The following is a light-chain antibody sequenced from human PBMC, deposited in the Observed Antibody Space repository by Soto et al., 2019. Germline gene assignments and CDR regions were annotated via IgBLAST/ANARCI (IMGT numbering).Light chain of an antibody. CDR1: QSISSY. CDR2: ATS. V-gene: IGKV1-39*01. J-gene: IGKJ2*01. CDR3: QHSYSSPT. Sequence: DIQMTQSPSSLSASVGDRVTITCRASQSISSYLNWYQQRPGQAPNLLIYATSNLQSGVPSRFSGSGSGTDFTLTISSLQPEDFATYYCQHSYSSPTFGQGTMVEIK.